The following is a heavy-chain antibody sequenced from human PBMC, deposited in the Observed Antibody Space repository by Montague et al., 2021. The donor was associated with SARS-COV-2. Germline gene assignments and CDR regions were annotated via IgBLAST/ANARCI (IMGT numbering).Heavy chain of an antibody. CDR3: ARDREVEMRTYYYYNMDV. V-gene: IGHV4-61*02. Sequence: TLSLTCTVSGGSVNSGNYYWSWIRQPAGKRLEWMGRISTSGNTNYNPSLKSRLSILVDTSKNQFSLSLRSVTAADTAVYYCARDREVEMRTYYYYNMDVWGLGTTVTVSS. CDR1: GGSVNSGNYY. J-gene: IGHJ6*03. CDR2: ISTSGNT. D-gene: IGHD1-1*01.